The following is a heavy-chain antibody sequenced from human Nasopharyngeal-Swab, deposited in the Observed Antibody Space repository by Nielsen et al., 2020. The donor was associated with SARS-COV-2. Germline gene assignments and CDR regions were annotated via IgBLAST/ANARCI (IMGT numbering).Heavy chain of an antibody. Sequence: KVSCKGSGYSFTSYWIGWVRQMPGKGLEWMGIIYPGDSDTRYSPSFQGQVTISADKSISTAYLQWSSLKASDTAMYYCARLNGGVAAAGYYYYYGMDVWGQGTTVTVSS. CDR2: IYPGDSDT. CDR3: ARLNGGVAAAGYYYYYGMDV. V-gene: IGHV5-51*01. CDR1: GYSFTSYW. J-gene: IGHJ6*02. D-gene: IGHD6-13*01.